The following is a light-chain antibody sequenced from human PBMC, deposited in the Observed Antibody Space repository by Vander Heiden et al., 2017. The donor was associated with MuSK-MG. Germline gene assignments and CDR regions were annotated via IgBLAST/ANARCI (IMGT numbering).Light chain of an antibody. CDR3: QQYSSSPPEFT. J-gene: IGKJ3*01. CDR2: GAS. Sequence: EIVLTQSPGTLSLSPGERATLSCRASQSVDSSYFAWYQQKPGQAPRLLIHGASRRATGIPDRFSGSGSGTDFTLTISRLEPEDFAVYYCQQYSSSPPEFTFGPGTTVDI. V-gene: IGKV3-20*01. CDR1: QSVDSSY.